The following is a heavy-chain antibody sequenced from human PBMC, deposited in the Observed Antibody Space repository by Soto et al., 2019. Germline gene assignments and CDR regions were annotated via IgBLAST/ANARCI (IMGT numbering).Heavy chain of an antibody. J-gene: IGHJ4*02. CDR2: INAGNGNT. Sequence: QVQLVQSGAEEKKPGASVKVSCKASGYTFTSYAMHWVRQAPGQRLEWMGWINAGNGNTKYSQKFQGRVTITRDTSASTAYMELSCLRSEDTAVYYCARSIVVVTALDYWGQGTRVTVSS. V-gene: IGHV1-3*05. CDR3: ARSIVVVTALDY. CDR1: GYTFTSYA. D-gene: IGHD2-21*02.